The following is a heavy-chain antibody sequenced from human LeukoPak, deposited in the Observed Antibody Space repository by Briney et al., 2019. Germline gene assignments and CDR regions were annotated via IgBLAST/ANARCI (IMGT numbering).Heavy chain of an antibody. Sequence: PSETLSLTCTVSGESISGFYWTWIRQPPGKGLEWIGYIYYSGSTNYNPSLKSRVTISVDTSKNQFSLKLSSVTAADTAVYYCARGVVFAPPTFDYWVQGTMVIVSS. V-gene: IGHV4-59*01. J-gene: IGHJ4*02. D-gene: IGHD2-21*01. CDR1: GESISGFY. CDR2: IYYSGST. CDR3: ARGVVFAPPTFDY.